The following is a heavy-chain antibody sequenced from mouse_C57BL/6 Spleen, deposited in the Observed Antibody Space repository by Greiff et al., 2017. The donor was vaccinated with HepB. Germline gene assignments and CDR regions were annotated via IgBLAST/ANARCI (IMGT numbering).Heavy chain of an antibody. V-gene: IGHV5-6*01. CDR1: GFTFSSYG. Sequence: EVQVVESGGDLVKPGGSLKLSCAASGFTFSSYGMSWVRQTPDKRLEWVATISSGGSYTYYPDSVKGRFTISRDNAKNTLYLQMSSLKSEDTAMYYCARLAPYSNYDYFDYWGQGTTLTVSS. J-gene: IGHJ2*01. D-gene: IGHD2-5*01. CDR2: ISSGGSYT. CDR3: ARLAPYSNYDYFDY.